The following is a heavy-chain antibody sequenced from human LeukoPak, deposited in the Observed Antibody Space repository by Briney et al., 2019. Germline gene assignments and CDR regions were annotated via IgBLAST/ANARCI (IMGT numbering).Heavy chain of an antibody. D-gene: IGHD6-19*01. CDR2: IKQDGSEK. Sequence: GGSLRLSCAASGFTFSSFWMSWVHQAPGKGLEWAANIKQDGSEKYYVDSVKGRFTISRDNAKNSLYLQMNSLRAEDASVYYCARVGGEQWLVSDHYFDYWGQGTLVTVSS. V-gene: IGHV3-7*01. CDR3: ARVGGEQWLVSDHYFDY. J-gene: IGHJ4*02. CDR1: GFTFSSFW.